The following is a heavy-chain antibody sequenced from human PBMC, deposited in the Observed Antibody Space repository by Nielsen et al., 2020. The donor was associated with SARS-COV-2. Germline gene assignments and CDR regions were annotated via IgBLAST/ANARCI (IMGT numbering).Heavy chain of an antibody. V-gene: IGHV3-9*01. J-gene: IGHJ5*02. CDR1: GFTFDDYA. D-gene: IGHD1-26*01. Sequence: GGSLRLSCAASGFTFDDYAMHWVRQAPGKGLEWVSGISWNSGSIGYADSVKGRFTISRDNAKNSLYLQMNSLRAEDTALYYCAKGAFGIVGAIGWFDPCGQGTLVTVSS. CDR2: ISWNSGSI. CDR3: AKGAFGIVGAIGWFDP.